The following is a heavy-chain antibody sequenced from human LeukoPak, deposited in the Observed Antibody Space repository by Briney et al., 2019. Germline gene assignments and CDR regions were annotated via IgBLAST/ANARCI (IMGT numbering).Heavy chain of an antibody. D-gene: IGHD1-7*01. Sequence: GGSLRRSCAGPGFTFSSYAMSWVGQAPGQGLVWVSRITPDGSQIGYADSVKGRFTISRDNAKNTLYLQMNSLRAEDTALYYCAGENVGTAPGYWGQGTLVTVSS. CDR3: AGENVGTAPGY. CDR1: GFTFSSYA. J-gene: IGHJ4*02. V-gene: IGHV3-74*01. CDR2: ITPDGSQI.